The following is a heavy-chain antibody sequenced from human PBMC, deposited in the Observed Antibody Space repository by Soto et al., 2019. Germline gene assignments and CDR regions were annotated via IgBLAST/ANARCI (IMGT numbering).Heavy chain of an antibody. V-gene: IGHV3-48*02. CDR1: GFTFSSYS. CDR3: ATFRDTENSSFDD. Sequence: GGSLRLSCAASGFTFSSYSMNWVRQAPGKGLEWVSYISSSSSTIYYADSVKGRFTISRDNAKNSLYLQMNSLRDEDTAVYYWATFRDTENSSFDDWGQGTLVTVSS. CDR2: ISSSSSTI. J-gene: IGHJ4*02.